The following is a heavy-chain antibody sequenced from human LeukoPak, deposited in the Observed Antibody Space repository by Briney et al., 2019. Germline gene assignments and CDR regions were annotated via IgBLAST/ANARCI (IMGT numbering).Heavy chain of an antibody. Sequence: PSETLSLTCTVSGGSISSYYWSWIRQPPGKGLEWIGYIYYGGSTNYNPSLKSRVTISVDTSKNQFSLKLSSVTAADTAVYYCARNPQYYDFWSGYLAPTPPYYYYMDVWGKGTTVTVSS. V-gene: IGHV4-59*01. J-gene: IGHJ6*03. CDR2: IYYGGST. CDR1: GGSISSYY. D-gene: IGHD3-3*01. CDR3: ARNPQYYDFWSGYLAPTPPYYYYMDV.